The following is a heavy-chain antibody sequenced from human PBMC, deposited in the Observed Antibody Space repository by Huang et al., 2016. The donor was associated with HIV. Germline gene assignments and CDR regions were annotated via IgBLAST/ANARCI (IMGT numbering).Heavy chain of an antibody. CDR3: VHRLRYGKWYVDY. CDR2: IYWDNEE. V-gene: IGHV2-5*02. J-gene: IGHJ4*02. Sequence: QITLKESGPTLVKPTQTPTLTCNFSGFSLTSSGVAVGWIRHPPGKALEWIALIYWDNEERISPSLKTRLTITKDTPKNEVVLTMTNMDPVDTATYYCVHRLRYGKWYVDYWGQGVLVTVSS. D-gene: IGHD6-13*01. CDR1: GFSLTSSGVA.